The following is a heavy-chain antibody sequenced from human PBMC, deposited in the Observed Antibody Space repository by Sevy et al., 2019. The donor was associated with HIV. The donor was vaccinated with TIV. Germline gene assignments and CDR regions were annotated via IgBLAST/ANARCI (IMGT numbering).Heavy chain of an antibody. CDR1: GFAFGDYA. CDR3: AKDINRGCDSINCYTYYYYYYGLDA. D-gene: IGHD2-2*02. Sequence: GGSLRLSCATSGFAFGDYAMHWVREAPGKGLEWVAGVSWNSGAIDYAASVKGRFTISREHAKSSLYLQMNSLRAEDTALYYCAKDINRGCDSINCYTYYYYYYGLDAWGQGTTVTVSS. J-gene: IGHJ6*02. V-gene: IGHV3-9*01. CDR2: VSWNSGAI.